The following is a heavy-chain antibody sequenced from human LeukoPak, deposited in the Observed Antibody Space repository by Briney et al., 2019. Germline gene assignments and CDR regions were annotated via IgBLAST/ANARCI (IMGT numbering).Heavy chain of an antibody. CDR1: GFTFSRYT. CDR2: ISGDSKYI. V-gene: IGHV3-21*01. Sequence: PGGSLRLSCAGSGFTFSRYTFNWVRQAPGRGLEWVSAISGDSKYIYYTDSVKGRFTISRDNARNSVYLQMNSLGVEDTAVYYCAKDLGWFDPWGQGTLVTVSS. CDR3: AKDLGWFDP. J-gene: IGHJ5*02. D-gene: IGHD3-16*01.